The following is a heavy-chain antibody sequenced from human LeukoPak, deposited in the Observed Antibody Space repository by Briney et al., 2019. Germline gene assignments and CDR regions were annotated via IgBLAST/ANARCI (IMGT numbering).Heavy chain of an antibody. J-gene: IGHJ4*02. CDR3: ASRPVVVVAATPGPFDY. CDR2: INHSGST. CDR1: GGSFSGYY. D-gene: IGHD2-15*01. Sequence: SETLFLTCAVYGGSFSGYYWSWIRQPPGKGLEWIGEINHSGSTNYNPSLKSRVTISVDTSKNQFSLKLSSVTAADTAVYYCASRPVVVVAATPGPFDYWGQGTLVTVSS. V-gene: IGHV4-34*01.